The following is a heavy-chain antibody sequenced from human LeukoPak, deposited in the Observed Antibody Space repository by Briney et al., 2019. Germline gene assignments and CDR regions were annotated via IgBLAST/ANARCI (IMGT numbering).Heavy chain of an antibody. J-gene: IGHJ6*03. V-gene: IGHV3-30-3*01. CDR1: GFTFSSYA. D-gene: IGHD3-3*01. CDR3: AKDQGYDFWSGYYHYYYYMDV. Sequence: GGSLRLSCAASGFTFSSYAMHWVRQAPGKGLEWVAVISYDGSNKYYADSVKGRFTISRDNSKNTLYLQMNSLRAEDTAVYYCAKDQGYDFWSGYYHYYYYMDVWGKGTTVTVSS. CDR2: ISYDGSNK.